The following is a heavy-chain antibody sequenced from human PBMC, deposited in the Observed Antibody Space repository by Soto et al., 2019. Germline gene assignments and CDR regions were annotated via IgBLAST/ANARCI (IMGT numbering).Heavy chain of an antibody. V-gene: IGHV4-31*03. CDR1: GGSISSGGYY. Sequence: QVQLQESGPGLVKPSQTLSLTCTVSGGSISSGGYYWSWIRQHPGKGLEWIGYIYYSGSTYYNPSLKSRVTLSVDTSKNQSARKLSSVTAADTAVYYCARAMGVVVAATGYYYYGMDVWGQGTTVTVSS. J-gene: IGHJ6*02. D-gene: IGHD2-15*01. CDR3: ARAMGVVVAATGYYYYGMDV. CDR2: IYYSGST.